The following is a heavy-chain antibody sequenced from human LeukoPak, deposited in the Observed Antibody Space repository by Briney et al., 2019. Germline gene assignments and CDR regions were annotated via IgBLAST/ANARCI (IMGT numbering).Heavy chain of an antibody. J-gene: IGHJ3*02. CDR1: GGSFSGYY. Sequence: SETLSLTCAVYGGSFSGYYCSWVRQPPGKGLEWIGEINHSGNSNYNPSLKSRVTISVDTSKNQFSLKLSSVTAADTAVYYCARSGAAAGTYPLDDAFDIWGQGTMVTVSS. D-gene: IGHD6-13*01. V-gene: IGHV4-34*01. CDR3: ARSGAAAGTYPLDDAFDI. CDR2: INHSGNS.